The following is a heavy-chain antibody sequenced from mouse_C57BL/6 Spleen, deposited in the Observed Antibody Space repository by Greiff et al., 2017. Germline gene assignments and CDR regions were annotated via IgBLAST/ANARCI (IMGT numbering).Heavy chain of an antibody. V-gene: IGHV3-6*01. CDR1: GYSIPRGYY. Sequence: EVKLMASGPGLVKPSQSLSLTCSFTGYSIPRGYYWHWIRQFPGNKLEWMGYISYDGSNTYNPSLNNRISITRYTSKIQLFLKLNSVTTEDTATYDCARGGGYYYGSSPFDYWGQGTTLTVSS. J-gene: IGHJ2*01. CDR2: ISYDGSN. CDR3: ARGGGYYYGSSPFDY. D-gene: IGHD1-1*01.